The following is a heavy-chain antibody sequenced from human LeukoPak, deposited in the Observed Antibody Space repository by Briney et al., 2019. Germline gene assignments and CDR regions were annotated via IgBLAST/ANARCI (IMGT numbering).Heavy chain of an antibody. D-gene: IGHD1-26*01. CDR2: IYYSGST. Sequence: PSETLSLTCTVSGGSISSSTYYWGWIRQPPGRGLEWIGSIYYSGSTYYNPSLKSRVPISIDTSQNQFYLKLSSVTAADTAVYYCARGGGEGSYDGPFDPWGQGTLVTVSS. V-gene: IGHV4-39*07. J-gene: IGHJ5*02. CDR1: GGSISSSTYY. CDR3: ARGGGEGSYDGPFDP.